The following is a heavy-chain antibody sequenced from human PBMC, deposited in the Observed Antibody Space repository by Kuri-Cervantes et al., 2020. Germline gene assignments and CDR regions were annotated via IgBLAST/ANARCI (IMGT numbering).Heavy chain of an antibody. CDR2: IWYDGSNK. CDR1: GFTFSSYG. CDR3: ARDEAPVILGMDV. V-gene: IGHV3-30*19. Sequence: GGSLRLSCAASGFTFSSYGMHWVRQAPGKGLEWVAVIWYDGSNKYYADSVKGRFTISRDNSKNTLYLQMNSLRAEDTAVYYCARDEAPVILGMDVWGQGTTVTVSS. D-gene: IGHD3-22*01. J-gene: IGHJ6*02.